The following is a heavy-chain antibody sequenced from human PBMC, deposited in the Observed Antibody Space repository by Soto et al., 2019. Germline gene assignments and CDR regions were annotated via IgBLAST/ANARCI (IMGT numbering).Heavy chain of an antibody. CDR2: IDPSDSYT. CDR1: GYSFTSYW. CDR3: ASYDFWSGHGLDDFDI. Sequence: PGESLKLSCKGSGYSFTSYWISWVRQMPGKGLEWMGRIDPSDSYTNYSPSFQGHVTISADKSISTAYLQWSSLKASDTAMYYCASYDFWSGHGLDDFDIWGQGTMVTVSS. D-gene: IGHD3-3*01. V-gene: IGHV5-10-1*01. J-gene: IGHJ3*02.